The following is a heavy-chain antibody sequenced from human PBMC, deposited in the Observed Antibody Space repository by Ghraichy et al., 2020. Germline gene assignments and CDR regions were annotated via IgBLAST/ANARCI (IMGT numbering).Heavy chain of an antibody. CDR3: ARAQESITEDYYYYYMDV. Sequence: SVKVSCKASGGTFSSYAISWVRQAPGQGLEWMGGIIPIFGTTNYAQKFQGRVTITADESTSTAYMELSSLRSEDTAVYYCARAQESITEDYYYYYMDVWGKGTTVTVSS. V-gene: IGHV1-69*13. CDR1: GGTFSSYA. J-gene: IGHJ6*03. CDR2: IIPIFGTT. D-gene: IGHD3-10*01.